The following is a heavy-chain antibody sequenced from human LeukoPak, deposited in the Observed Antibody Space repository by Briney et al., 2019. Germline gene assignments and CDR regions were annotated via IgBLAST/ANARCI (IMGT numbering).Heavy chain of an antibody. J-gene: IGHJ4*02. CDR1: GGSISSYY. D-gene: IGHD6-13*01. Sequence: SETLSHTCTVSGGSISSYYWSWIRQPPGKGLEWIGYIYYSGSTNYNPSLKSRVTISVDTSKNQFSLKLSSVTAADTAVYYCARVFSDSSSWYVVYWGQGTLVTVSS. V-gene: IGHV4-59*01. CDR2: IYYSGST. CDR3: ARVFSDSSSWYVVY.